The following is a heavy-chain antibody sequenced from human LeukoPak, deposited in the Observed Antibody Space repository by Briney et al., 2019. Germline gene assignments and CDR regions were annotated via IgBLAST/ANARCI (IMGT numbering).Heavy chain of an antibody. V-gene: IGHV3-30-3*01. Sequence: GRSLRLSCAASGFTFDDYAMHWVRQAPGKGLEWVAVISYDGSNKYYADSVKGRFTISRDNSKNTLYLQMNSLRAEDTAVYYCARPQWYYDSSGYYAFDYWGQGTLVTVSS. CDR3: ARPQWYYDSSGYYAFDY. D-gene: IGHD3-22*01. CDR1: GFTFDDYA. CDR2: ISYDGSNK. J-gene: IGHJ4*02.